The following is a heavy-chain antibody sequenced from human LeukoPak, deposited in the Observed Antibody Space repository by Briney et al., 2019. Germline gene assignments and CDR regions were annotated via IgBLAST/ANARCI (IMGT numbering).Heavy chain of an antibody. V-gene: IGHV4-34*01. CDR3: ARGGSSTVAEGYYMDV. D-gene: IGHD4-23*01. Sequence: SETLSLTCAVYGGSFSGYYWSWIRQPPGKGLEWIGEINHSGSTNYNPSLKSRVTISVDTSKNQFSLKLSPVTAADTAVYYCARGGSSTVAEGYYMDVWGKGTTVIVSS. CDR1: GGSFSGYY. J-gene: IGHJ6*03. CDR2: INHSGST.